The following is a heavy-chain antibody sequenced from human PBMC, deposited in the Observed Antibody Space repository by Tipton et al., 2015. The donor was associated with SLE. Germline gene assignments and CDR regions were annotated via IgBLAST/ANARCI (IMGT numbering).Heavy chain of an antibody. D-gene: IGHD2/OR15-2a*01. CDR2: IYSGGST. CDR3: AKESTQAVLLVDY. CDR1: GFTFSSYA. Sequence: QLVQSGGGLVQPGRSVRLSCVASGFTFSSYAMSWVRQAPGKGLEWVSVIYSGGSTDYADSVKGRFTISRDNSKNTVYLQMNSLRTDDTAVYYCAKESTQAVLLVDYWGQGSRVTVSS. V-gene: IGHV3-23*03. J-gene: IGHJ4*02.